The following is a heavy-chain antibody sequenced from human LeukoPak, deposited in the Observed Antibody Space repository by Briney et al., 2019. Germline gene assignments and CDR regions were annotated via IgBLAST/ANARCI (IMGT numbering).Heavy chain of an antibody. CDR1: GFTFSSYS. D-gene: IGHD3-3*01. V-gene: IGHV3-21*01. J-gene: IGHJ3*02. Sequence: PGGSLRLSCAASGFTFSSYSMNWVRQAPGKGLEWVSSISSSSSYIYYADSVKGRFTISRDNAKNSLYLQMNSLRAEDTAVYYCASDNTPYYDFWSGYRYDAFDIWGQGTMVTVSS. CDR2: ISSSSSYI. CDR3: ASDNTPYYDFWSGYRYDAFDI.